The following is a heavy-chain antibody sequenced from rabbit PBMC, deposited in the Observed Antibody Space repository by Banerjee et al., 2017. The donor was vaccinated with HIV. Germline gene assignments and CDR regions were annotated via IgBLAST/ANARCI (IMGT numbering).Heavy chain of an antibody. D-gene: IGHD1-1*01. CDR3: ARGTSSSGYYSGSLNL. CDR2: IYTGSTGAT. Sequence: QSLEESGGDLVKPGASLTLTCTASGFSLSSSYYMCWVCQAPGKGLEWIACIYTGSTGATYYATWAKGRFTISKTSSTTVTLQMTSLTAADTATYFCARGTSSSGYYSGSLNLWGPGTLVTVS. J-gene: IGHJ4*01. V-gene: IGHV1S40*01. CDR1: GFSLSSSYY.